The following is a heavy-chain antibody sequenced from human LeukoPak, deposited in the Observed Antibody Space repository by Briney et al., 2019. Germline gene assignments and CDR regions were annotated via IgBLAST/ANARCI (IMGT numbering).Heavy chain of an antibody. CDR3: ARASYGDYLFDY. CDR1: GFTFSSYD. D-gene: IGHD4-17*01. J-gene: IGHJ4*02. Sequence: GGSLRLSCAASGFTFSSYDMSWVRQAPGKGLDWVSAISGSGGSTYYADSVEGRFTISRDNSKNTVYLQMNSLRAEDTAVYYCARASYGDYLFDYWGQGTLVTVSS. CDR2: ISGSGGST. V-gene: IGHV3-23*01.